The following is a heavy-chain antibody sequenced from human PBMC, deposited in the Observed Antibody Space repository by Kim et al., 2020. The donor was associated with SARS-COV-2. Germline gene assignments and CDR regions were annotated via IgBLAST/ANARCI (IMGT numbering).Heavy chain of an antibody. CDR1: GYTFTGYY. CDR2: INPNSGGT. D-gene: IGHD2-15*01. Sequence: ASVKVSCKASGYTFTGYYMHWVRQAPGQGLEWMGWINPNSGGTNYAQKFQGRVTMTRDTSISTAYMELSRLRSDDTAVYYCAREPDVVAEHYYYYYGMDVWGQGTTVTVSS. J-gene: IGHJ6*02. V-gene: IGHV1-2*02. CDR3: AREPDVVAEHYYYYYGMDV.